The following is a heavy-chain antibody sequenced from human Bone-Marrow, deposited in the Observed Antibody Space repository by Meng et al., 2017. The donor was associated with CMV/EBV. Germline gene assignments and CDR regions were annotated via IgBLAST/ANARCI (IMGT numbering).Heavy chain of an antibody. Sequence: GGSLRLSCKGSGYSFTSYWIGWVRQMPGKGLEWMGIIYPGDSDTRYSPSFQGQVTISADKSISTAYLPWSSLKASDTAMYYCARGNEWGWNYNDYWGQGTLVTVSS. CDR2: IYPGDSDT. V-gene: IGHV5-51*01. CDR1: GYSFTSYW. CDR3: ARGNEWGWNYNDY. D-gene: IGHD1-26*01. J-gene: IGHJ4*02.